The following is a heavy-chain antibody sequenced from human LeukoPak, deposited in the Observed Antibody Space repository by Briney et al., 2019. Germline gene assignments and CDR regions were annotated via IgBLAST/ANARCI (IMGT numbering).Heavy chain of an antibody. J-gene: IGHJ3*02. V-gene: IGHV4-34*01. CDR1: GGSFSGYY. CDR3: ASLGPSQLSAFDI. D-gene: IGHD2-2*01. Sequence: SETLSLTCAVYGGSFSGYYWSWIRQPPGKGLEWIGEINHSGSTNYNPSLKSRVTISVDTSKNQFSLKLSSVTAADTAVYYCASLGPSQLSAFDIWGQGKMVTVFS. CDR2: INHSGST.